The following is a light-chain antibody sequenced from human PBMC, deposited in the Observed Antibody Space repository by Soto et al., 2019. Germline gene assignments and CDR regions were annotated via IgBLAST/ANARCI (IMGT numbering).Light chain of an antibody. V-gene: IGKV3-11*01. CDR3: QQRNIWPPVT. CDR2: GAF. Sequence: DIVVTQSPATLSASPGERATLSCRASPSVTNYLAWYQQKPGQAPRLVIYGAFNRATGIPARFSGSGSGTDFTLTISSLEPEDLAVYYCQQRNIWPPVTFGQGTRLEIK. J-gene: IGKJ5*01. CDR1: PSVTNY.